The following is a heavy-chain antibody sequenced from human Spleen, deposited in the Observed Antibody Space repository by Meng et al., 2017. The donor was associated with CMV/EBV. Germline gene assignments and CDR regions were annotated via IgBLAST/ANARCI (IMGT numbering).Heavy chain of an antibody. D-gene: IGHD3-10*01. CDR2: ISSSSSYI. Sequence: GGSLRLSCAASGFTFSSYSMNWVRQASGKGLEWVSSISSSSSYIYYADSVKGRFTISRDNAKNSLYLQMNSLRAEDTALYYCAKDLGAHLYYFDYWGQGTLVTVSS. CDR3: AKDLGAHLYYFDY. CDR1: GFTFSSYS. V-gene: IGHV3-21*04. J-gene: IGHJ4*02.